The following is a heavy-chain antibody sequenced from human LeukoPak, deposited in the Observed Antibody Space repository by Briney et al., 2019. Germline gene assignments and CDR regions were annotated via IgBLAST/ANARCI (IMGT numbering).Heavy chain of an antibody. J-gene: IGHJ3*02. Sequence: GGSLRLSCAASGFTFSDYAMSWVRQAPGKGLEWVSAISGSDGSTYYADSVKGRFTISRDNSKNTLHLQMNSLRAEDTAVYYCATSLRYCSSSSCYDAFDIWGQGTMVTVSS. CDR2: ISGSDGST. CDR1: GFTFSDYA. CDR3: ATSLRYCSSSSCYDAFDI. V-gene: IGHV3-23*01. D-gene: IGHD2-2*01.